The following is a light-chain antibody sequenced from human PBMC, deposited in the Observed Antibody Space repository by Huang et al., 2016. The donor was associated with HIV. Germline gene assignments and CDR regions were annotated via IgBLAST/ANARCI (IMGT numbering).Light chain of an antibody. J-gene: IGKJ5*01. V-gene: IGKV3-15*01. CDR1: QSVRSN. CDR2: GAS. CDR3: QQYNNWPPIT. Sequence: DIVMMQSPATLSVSPGERDTLSCRASQSVRSNVAWYQQKPGQSPRLLIYGASPSATGIPARFSGSGSVTEFTLTISSLQSEDFVVYYCQQYNNWPPITFGQGTRLEMK.